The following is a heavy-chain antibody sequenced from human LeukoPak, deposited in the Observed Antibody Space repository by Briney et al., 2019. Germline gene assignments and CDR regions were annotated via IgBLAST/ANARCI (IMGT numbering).Heavy chain of an antibody. V-gene: IGHV3-21*01. D-gene: IGHD4-23*01. J-gene: IGHJ4*02. Sequence: GGSLRLSCAASGFTFSSYSMNWVRQAPGKGLEWVSSISSSSSYIYYADSVKGRFTISRDNAKNSLYLQMNSLRAEDTAVYYCARLAAHPKVGSDYWGQGTLVTVSS. CDR3: ARLAAHPKVGSDY. CDR2: ISSSSSYI. CDR1: GFTFSSYS.